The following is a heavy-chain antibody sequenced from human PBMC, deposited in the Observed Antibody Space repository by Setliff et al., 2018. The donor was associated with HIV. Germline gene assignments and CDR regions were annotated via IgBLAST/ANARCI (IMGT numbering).Heavy chain of an antibody. CDR2: ITASGGA. J-gene: IGHJ5*02. CDR3: ARAVVFASGNFWFDP. Sequence: PSEPLSLTCTVSGGSIWSGSYYWTWIRQPAGTGLEWIGHITASGGATYNPPVKSRVSISLGSPSSEFSLRLTSVSAADTAVYYCARAVVFASGNFWFDPWGPGALVTVSS. D-gene: IGHD3-3*01. CDR1: GGSIWSGSYY. V-gene: IGHV4-61*09.